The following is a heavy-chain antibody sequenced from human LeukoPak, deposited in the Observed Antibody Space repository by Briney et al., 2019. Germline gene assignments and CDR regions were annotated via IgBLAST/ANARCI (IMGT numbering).Heavy chain of an antibody. CDR3: ARAQRYCAGTSCYAPVAY. D-gene: IGHD2-2*01. V-gene: IGHV1-69*13. J-gene: IGHJ4*02. CDR2: IIPIFGTA. Sequence: SVKVSCKASGGTFSSYAISWVRQAPGQGLEWMGGIIPIFGTANYAQKFQGRVTITADESTSTAYMELSSLRSEDTAVYYCARAQRYCAGTSCYAPVAYWGQGTLVTVSS. CDR1: GGTFSSYA.